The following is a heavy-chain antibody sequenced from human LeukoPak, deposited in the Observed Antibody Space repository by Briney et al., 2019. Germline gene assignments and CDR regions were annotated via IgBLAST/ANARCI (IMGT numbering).Heavy chain of an antibody. CDR1: GGSISSSSYY. J-gene: IGHJ6*03. CDR2: IYYSGST. CDR3: ARGAVGPYYYYYMDV. Sequence: SETLSLTCTVSGGSISSSSYYWGWIRQPPGKGLEWIGSIYYSGSTYYNPSLKSRVTISVDTSKNQFSLKLSSVTAADTAVYCCARGAVGPYYYYYMDVWGKGTTVTVSS. D-gene: IGHD6-19*01. V-gene: IGHV4-39*07.